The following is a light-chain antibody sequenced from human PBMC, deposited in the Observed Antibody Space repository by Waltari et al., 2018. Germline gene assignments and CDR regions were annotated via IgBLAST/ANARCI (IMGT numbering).Light chain of an antibody. CDR1: QSVSSSY. V-gene: IGKV3-20*01. Sequence: EIVLTQSPGTLSLSPGERATLSCRASQSVSSSYLAWYQQKLGQAPRLVIYGASSRATGIPDRVSGSGSGTDFTLTISRLEPEDFAVYYCQQYGSSPWTFGQGTKVEIK. CDR3: QQYGSSPWT. J-gene: IGKJ1*01. CDR2: GAS.